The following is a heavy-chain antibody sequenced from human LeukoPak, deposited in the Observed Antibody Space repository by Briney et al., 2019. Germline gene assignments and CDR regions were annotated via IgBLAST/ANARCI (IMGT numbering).Heavy chain of an antibody. CDR3: ARVTGYMIEDYFDY. Sequence: SEALSLTCTVSGGSISSYYWSWIRQPPGKGLEWIGYIYYSGSTNYKPSLKSRVTISVETSKNQFSLKLRSVTAADTAVYYCARVTGYMIEDYFDYWGQGTLVTVSS. V-gene: IGHV4-59*01. D-gene: IGHD3-22*01. CDR2: IYYSGST. J-gene: IGHJ4*02. CDR1: GGSISSYY.